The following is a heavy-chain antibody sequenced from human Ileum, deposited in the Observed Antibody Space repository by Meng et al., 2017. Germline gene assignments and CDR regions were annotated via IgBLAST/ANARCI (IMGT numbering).Heavy chain of an antibody. CDR1: GFIFNNHW. CDR2: ITPDGDAT. V-gene: IGHV3-74*03. CDR3: TRLMDAASWGAFDI. D-gene: IGHD1-26*01. J-gene: IGHJ3*02. Sequence: GESLKISCAASGFIFNNHWMHWFRQAPGKGPLWVARITPDGDATTYADSVWGRFTISRDNAKNILYLQMSSLRADDTAVYYCTRLMDAASWGAFDIWGQGTMVTVSS.